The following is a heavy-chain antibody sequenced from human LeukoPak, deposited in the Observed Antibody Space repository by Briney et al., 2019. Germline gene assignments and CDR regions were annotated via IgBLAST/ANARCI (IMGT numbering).Heavy chain of an antibody. CDR1: GGSISSYY. CDR3: ARHQRGNSDAFDI. Sequence: SETLSLTCTVSGGSISSYYWSWIRQPPGKGLEWIGYVHYRGNTNYNPSLKSRVTISVDMSKNQFSLKLSSVTAADTALYYCARHQRGNSDAFDIWGQGTLVPVSS. CDR2: VHYRGNT. D-gene: IGHD4-23*01. J-gene: IGHJ3*02. V-gene: IGHV4-59*01.